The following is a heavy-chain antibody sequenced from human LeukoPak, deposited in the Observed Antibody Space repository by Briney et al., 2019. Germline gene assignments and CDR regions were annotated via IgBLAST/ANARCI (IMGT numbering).Heavy chain of an antibody. CDR1: GFTITDYY. CDR3: AKAPGIAVAGGAFDI. CDR2: ISSSGSGGIT. V-gene: IGHV3-11*01. J-gene: IGHJ3*02. Sequence: GGSLRLSCAASGFTITDYYMRWIRQAPGKGLEWVSYISSSGSGGITYYADSVKGRFTISRDNAKNSLYLQMNSLRAEDTALYYCAKAPGIAVAGGAFDIWGQGTMVTVSS. D-gene: IGHD6-19*01.